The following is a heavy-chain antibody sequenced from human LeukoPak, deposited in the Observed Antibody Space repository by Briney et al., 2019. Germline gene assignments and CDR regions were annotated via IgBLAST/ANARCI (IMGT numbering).Heavy chain of an antibody. D-gene: IGHD6-19*01. Sequence: PGGSLRLSCAASGFTFTTYSMNWVRQAPGKGLEWVSAISGSGGSTYYADSVKGRFTISRDNSKNTLYLQMNSLRAEDTAVYYCAKEVAVAGLDYWGQGTLVTVSS. CDR2: ISGSGGST. CDR3: AKEVAVAGLDY. J-gene: IGHJ4*02. V-gene: IGHV3-23*01. CDR1: GFTFTTYS.